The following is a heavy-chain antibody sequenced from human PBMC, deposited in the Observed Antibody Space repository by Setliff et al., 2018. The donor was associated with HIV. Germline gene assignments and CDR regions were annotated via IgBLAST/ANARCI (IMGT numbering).Heavy chain of an antibody. D-gene: IGHD1-26*01. CDR1: GFTFADYS. Sequence: GGSLRLSCEASGFTFADYSVSWVRQAPGKGLEWLGVVRSSSSGGTVEYAASVKGRFVISRDDSKSIAFLQMNSLKTEETAVYYCTREREEIVGEIYYNYYGMDVWGQGTTVTVSS. V-gene: IGHV3-49*04. J-gene: IGHJ6*02. CDR2: VRSSSSGGTV. CDR3: TREREEIVGEIYYNYYGMDV.